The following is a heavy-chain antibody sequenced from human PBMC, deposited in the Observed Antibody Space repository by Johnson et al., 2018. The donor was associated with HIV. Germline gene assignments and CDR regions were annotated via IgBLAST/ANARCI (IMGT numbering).Heavy chain of an antibody. CDR1: GFTFSSYG. CDR3: VRAVYSSSSSCAFDM. D-gene: IGHD6-6*01. Sequence: QVQLVESGGGVVQPGRSLRLSCAASGFTFSSYGMHWVRQAPGKGLEWVAVISYDGSNKYYADSVKGRFTISRDNSKNTLYLQMNSLRAEDTAVYYCVRAVYSSSSSCAFDMWGQGTVVTVSS. V-gene: IGHV3-30*03. CDR2: ISYDGSNK. J-gene: IGHJ3*02.